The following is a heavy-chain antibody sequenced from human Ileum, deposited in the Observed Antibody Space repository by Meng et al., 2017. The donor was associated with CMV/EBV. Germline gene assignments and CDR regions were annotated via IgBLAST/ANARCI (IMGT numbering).Heavy chain of an antibody. D-gene: IGHD6-13*01. J-gene: IGHJ6*02. CDR2: IKQDGSEK. Sequence: GESLKISCAASGFTFGSYWLSLVRQAPGKGLEWVANIKQDGSEKYYVDSVKGRFTISRDNAKNSMYLQMNSLRAEDTAVYYCARDKAHIAAAGAYGMDVWGQGTTVTVSS. CDR1: GFTFGSYW. V-gene: IGHV3-7*01. CDR3: ARDKAHIAAAGAYGMDV.